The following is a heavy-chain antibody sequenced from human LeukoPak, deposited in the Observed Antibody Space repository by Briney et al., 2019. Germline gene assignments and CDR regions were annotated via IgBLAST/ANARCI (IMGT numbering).Heavy chain of an antibody. Sequence: GGSLRLSCAVSGFTFGSYGMSWVRQAPGKGLEWASAISDSGSDTYYADSVKGRFTISKDNSKNTLYLRMNSLRADDTAVYYCAKRVPYSSSSVYFDYWGQGTLVTVSS. J-gene: IGHJ4*02. CDR1: GFTFGSYG. CDR3: AKRVPYSSSSVYFDY. D-gene: IGHD6-6*01. V-gene: IGHV3-23*01. CDR2: ISDSGSDT.